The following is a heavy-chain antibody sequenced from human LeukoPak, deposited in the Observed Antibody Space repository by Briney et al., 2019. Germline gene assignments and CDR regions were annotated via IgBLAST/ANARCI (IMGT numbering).Heavy chain of an antibody. J-gene: IGHJ4*02. CDR2: ISSSSSYI. CDR1: GFTFSSYS. CDR3: ARDGIAAADIGY. Sequence: GGSLRLSCAASGFTFSSYSRNWVRQAPGKGLEWVSSISSSSSYIYYADSVKGRFTISRDNAKNSLYLQMNSLRAEDTAVYYCARDGIAAADIGYWGQGTLVAVSS. D-gene: IGHD6-13*01. V-gene: IGHV3-21*01.